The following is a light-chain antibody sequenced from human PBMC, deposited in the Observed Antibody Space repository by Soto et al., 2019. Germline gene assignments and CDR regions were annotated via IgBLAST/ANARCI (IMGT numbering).Light chain of an antibody. CDR2: YDS. CDR1: NIGSKS. V-gene: IGLV3-21*04. CDR3: QVWDSSSDVV. Sequence: SYVLTQPPSVSVAPGKTARFTCGGNNIGSKSVHWYQQKPGQAPVLVIYYDSDRPSGIPERFSGSNSGNTATLTISRVEAGDEADYYCQVWDSSSDVVFGGGTKLTVL. J-gene: IGLJ2*01.